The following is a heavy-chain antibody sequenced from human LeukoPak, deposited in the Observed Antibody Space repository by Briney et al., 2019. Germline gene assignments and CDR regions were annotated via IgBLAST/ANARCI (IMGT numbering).Heavy chain of an antibody. D-gene: IGHD3-10*01. Sequence: SETLSLTCTVSGGSILSSSYYWGWIRQPPGKGLEWIGSIYYSGSTYYSPSLKSRVTISVDTSKNQFSLKLSSVTAADTAVYYCARAGRKSRGVDIVREKETGYYYYMDVWGKGTTVTVSS. V-gene: IGHV4-39*07. CDR2: IYYSGST. CDR1: GGSILSSSYY. CDR3: ARAGRKSRGVDIVREKETGYYYYMDV. J-gene: IGHJ6*03.